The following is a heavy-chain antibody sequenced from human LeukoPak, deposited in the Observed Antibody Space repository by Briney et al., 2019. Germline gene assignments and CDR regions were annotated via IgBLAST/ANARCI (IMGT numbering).Heavy chain of an antibody. V-gene: IGHV4-59*01. Sequence: KPSGTLSLTCPVSGGSISSYYWSWIRQPPGKGLEWIGYIYYSGSTNYNPSLRSRVTISVDTSKNQFSLKLSSVTAADTAVYYCARGASGSYFWFDPWGQGTLVTVSS. J-gene: IGHJ5*02. CDR3: ARGASGSYFWFDP. CDR1: GGSISSYY. D-gene: IGHD1-26*01. CDR2: IYYSGST.